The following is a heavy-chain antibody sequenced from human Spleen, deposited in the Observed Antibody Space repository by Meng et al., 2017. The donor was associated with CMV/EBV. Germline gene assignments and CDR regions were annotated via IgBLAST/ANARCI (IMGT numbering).Heavy chain of an antibody. Sequence: GESLKISCAASGFTFSSYWMSWVRQAPGKGLEWVANIKQDGSEKYYVDSVKGRFTISRDNAKNSLYLQMNSLRAEDTAAYYCARVGSSTRLPGRYWGQGTLVTVSS. CDR3: ARVGSSTRLPGRY. J-gene: IGHJ4*02. CDR2: IKQDGSEK. D-gene: IGHD6-25*01. CDR1: GFTFSSYW. V-gene: IGHV3-7*01.